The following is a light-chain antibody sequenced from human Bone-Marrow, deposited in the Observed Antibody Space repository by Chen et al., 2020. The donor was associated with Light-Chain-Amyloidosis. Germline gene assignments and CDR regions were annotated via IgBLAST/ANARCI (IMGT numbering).Light chain of an antibody. J-gene: IGLJ2*01. CDR2: ANN. CDR1: SSNIGAGYD. Sequence: QSVLTQPPSVSGAPGQRVTIFCTGGSSNIGAGYDVHWYQHLPGTAAKLLIYANNDRTSGVPDRFSGSESGTSASLVITVLQAEDEADYHGQSYESSQSGHVIFGGGTKLTVL. CDR3: QSYESSQSGHVI. V-gene: IGLV1-40*01.